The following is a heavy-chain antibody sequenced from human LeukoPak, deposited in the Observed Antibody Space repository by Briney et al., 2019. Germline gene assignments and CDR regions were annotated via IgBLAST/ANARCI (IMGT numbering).Heavy chain of an antibody. D-gene: IGHD5-24*01. CDR3: AKYRLIWLPAPVFDF. V-gene: IGHV3-7*01. Sequence: GGSLRLSCAASAFTFSDYWMTWVRQAPGKGLERVANIKEDGSEKYYVDSVKGRFTISRDNAKNSLYLQMNSLRAEDTAVYYCAKYRLIWLPAPVFDFWGQGTLVTVSS. J-gene: IGHJ4*02. CDR1: AFTFSDYW. CDR2: IKEDGSEK.